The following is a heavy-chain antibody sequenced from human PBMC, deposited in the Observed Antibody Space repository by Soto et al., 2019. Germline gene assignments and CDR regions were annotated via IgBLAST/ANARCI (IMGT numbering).Heavy chain of an antibody. CDR3: AKDKQLGRDYYYYGLDV. V-gene: IGHV3-23*01. CDR1: GFSFSNYA. D-gene: IGHD1-1*01. Sequence: PGGSLRLSCAASGFSFSNYAMSWVRQAPGKGLAWVSAISGSGAGTYYVESVRGRFTISRDNSKNTLYLHMNSLRAEDTAVYFCAKDKQLGRDYYYYGLDVWGQGTTVTVSS. J-gene: IGHJ6*02. CDR2: ISGSGAGT.